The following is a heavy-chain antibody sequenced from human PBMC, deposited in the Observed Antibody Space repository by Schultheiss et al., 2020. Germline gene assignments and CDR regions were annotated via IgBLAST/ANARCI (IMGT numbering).Heavy chain of an antibody. CDR1: GGSLSGHY. D-gene: IGHD6-13*01. CDR2: IYYSGST. CDR3: ARVMAAAGPEHNWFDP. V-gene: IGHV4-59*11. Sequence: SETLSLTCAVYGGSLSGHYWSWIRQPPGQGLEWIGHIYYSGSTNYNPSLKSRVTISVDTSKNQFSLKLSSVTAADTAVYYCARVMAAAGPEHNWFDPWGQGTLVTVSS. J-gene: IGHJ5*02.